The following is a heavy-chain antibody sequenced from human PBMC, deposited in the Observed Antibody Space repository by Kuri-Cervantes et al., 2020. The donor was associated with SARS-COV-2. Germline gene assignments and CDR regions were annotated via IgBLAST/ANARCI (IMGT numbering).Heavy chain of an antibody. CDR2: IWYDGSNK. D-gene: IGHD2-2*02. J-gene: IGHJ6*02. V-gene: IGHV3-33*08. CDR3: ARDEVVVVPAAISGWYYYGMDV. Sequence: GGSLRLSCAASGFTFSSYGMHWVRQAPGKGLEWVAVIWYDGSNKYYADSVKGRFTISRDNAKNSLYLQMNSLRAEDTAVYYCARDEVVVVPAAISGWYYYGMDVWGQGTTVTVSS. CDR1: GFTFSSYG.